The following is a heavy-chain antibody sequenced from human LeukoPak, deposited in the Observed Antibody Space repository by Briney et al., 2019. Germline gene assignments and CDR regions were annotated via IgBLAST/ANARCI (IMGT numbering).Heavy chain of an antibody. J-gene: IGHJ6*02. CDR3: AKDGGQQWLTNYYSYGMDV. D-gene: IGHD6-19*01. Sequence: ASVKVSCRASGYTSTTYGINWVRQAPGQGLEWMAWIKTYNGDTNTAQKFLDRIIMTTDKSTGTAYMELRSLRSDDTAAYYCAKDGGQQWLTNYYSYGMDVWGQGTTVIVSS. CDR2: IKTYNGDT. V-gene: IGHV1-18*01. CDR1: GYTSTTYG.